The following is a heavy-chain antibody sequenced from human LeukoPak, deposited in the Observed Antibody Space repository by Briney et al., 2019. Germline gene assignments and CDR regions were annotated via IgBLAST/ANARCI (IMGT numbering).Heavy chain of an antibody. CDR1: GGTFSSYA. J-gene: IGHJ6*02. V-gene: IGHV1-69*13. D-gene: IGHD2-15*01. CDR3: AREGEYCSGGSCPFGYYGMDV. Sequence: SVKVSCKASGGTFSSYAISWVRQAPGQGLERMGGIIPIFGTANYAQKFQGRVTITADESTSTAYMELSSLRSEDTAVYYCAREGEYCSGGSCPFGYYGMDVWGQGTTVTVSS. CDR2: IIPIFGTA.